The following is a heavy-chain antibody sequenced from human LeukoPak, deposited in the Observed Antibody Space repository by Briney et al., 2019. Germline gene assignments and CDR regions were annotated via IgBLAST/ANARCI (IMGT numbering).Heavy chain of an antibody. D-gene: IGHD3-22*01. CDR3: ARDQVDYDIPDHFDY. Sequence: PSETLSLTCTVSGGSISSSTCNWSWIRQPPGKGLEWIGYISQSGNSYFTPSLKSRATISVDRSKNHFSLTLISVTAADTAVYYCARDQVDYDIPDHFDYWGKGALVTVSS. V-gene: IGHV4-30-2*01. J-gene: IGHJ4*02. CDR1: GGSISSSTCN. CDR2: ISQSGNS.